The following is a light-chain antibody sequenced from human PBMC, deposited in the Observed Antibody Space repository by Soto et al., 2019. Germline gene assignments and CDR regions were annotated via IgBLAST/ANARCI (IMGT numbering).Light chain of an antibody. Sequence: EIVMTQSRPSLSFTPIEIATLSCSAIQSVDNSLAWYQKRPGQPPRLLIYAASTRATDTPVRFSGSGFGTEFTLTISSLQSEDFAVYYCQMYNNWPPRYTFGPGTKVDIK. V-gene: IGKV3-15*01. CDR2: AAS. CDR1: QSVDNS. J-gene: IGKJ2*01. CDR3: QMYNNWPPRYT.